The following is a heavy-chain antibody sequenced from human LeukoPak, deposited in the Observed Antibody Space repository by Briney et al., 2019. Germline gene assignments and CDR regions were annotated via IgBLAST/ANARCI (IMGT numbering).Heavy chain of an antibody. J-gene: IGHJ4*02. V-gene: IGHV1-24*01. D-gene: IGHD6-19*01. CDR3: ATARSVAGPFDY. CDR2: FDPEDGET. CDR1: GYTLTELS. Sequence: ASVKVSCQVSGYTLTELSMHWVRQAPGKGLEGMGGFDPEDGETIYAQKFQGRVTMTEATSTDTAYMELSSLRSEDTAVYYCATARSVAGPFDYWGQGTLVTVSS.